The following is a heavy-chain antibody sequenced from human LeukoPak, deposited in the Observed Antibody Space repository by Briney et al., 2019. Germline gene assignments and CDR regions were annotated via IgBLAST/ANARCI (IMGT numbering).Heavy chain of an antibody. CDR3: ATEANSGSYSDY. D-gene: IGHD1-26*01. CDR2: ISGSGGST. J-gene: IGHJ4*02. CDR1: GFTFSSYG. Sequence: GGSLRLSCAASGFTFSSYGMSWVRQAPGKGLEWVSAISGSGGSTYYAESVKGRFTISRDNSKNTLYLQMNSLRAEDTAVYYCATEANSGSYSDYWGQGTLVTVSS. V-gene: IGHV3-23*01.